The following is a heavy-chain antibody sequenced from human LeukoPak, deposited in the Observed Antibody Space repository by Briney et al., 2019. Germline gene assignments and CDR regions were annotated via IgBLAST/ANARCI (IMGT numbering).Heavy chain of an antibody. J-gene: IGHJ3*01. V-gene: IGHV3-30*04. D-gene: IGHD4/OR15-4a*01. Sequence: GGSLRLSCAASGFTFSSYAMHWVRQAPGKGLEWVAVISYDGSHKDYADSVKGRFTISRDNSRNTLYLQMFSLRAEDTAVYFCAKDLTLWGQGTVVTVSS. CDR2: ISYDGSHK. CDR1: GFTFSSYA. CDR3: AKDLTL.